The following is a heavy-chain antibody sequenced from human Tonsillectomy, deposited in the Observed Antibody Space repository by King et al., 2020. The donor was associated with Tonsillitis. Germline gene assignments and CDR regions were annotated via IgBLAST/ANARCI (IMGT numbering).Heavy chain of an antibody. CDR3: AGDDKLIAVAVI. CDR1: GFTFSSYC. CDR2: ISNNRNYK. D-gene: IGHD6-19*01. V-gene: IGHV3-21*01. Sequence: VQLVESGGGLVKPGGSLRLSCAASGFTFSSYCMNWVRQAPGKGLEWVSSISNNRNYKYYADSGKGRFTISRDNAKNSLYLQMDSLRAEDTAVYYCAGDDKLIAVAVIGGQGTLVTVSS. J-gene: IGHJ4*02.